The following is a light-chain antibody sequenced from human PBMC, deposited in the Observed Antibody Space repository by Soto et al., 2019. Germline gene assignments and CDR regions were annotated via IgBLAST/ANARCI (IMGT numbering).Light chain of an antibody. Sequence: EIVMTQSPATLSVSPGERATLSCRASQSVNSNLAWYQQKPGQAPRLLISGASTRATGIPARFSGSGSETEFTLTIGSLQSEDLAVYYCQQYNNWWTFGQGTKVEIK. CDR1: QSVNSN. J-gene: IGKJ1*01. CDR3: QQYNNWWT. CDR2: GAS. V-gene: IGKV3-15*01.